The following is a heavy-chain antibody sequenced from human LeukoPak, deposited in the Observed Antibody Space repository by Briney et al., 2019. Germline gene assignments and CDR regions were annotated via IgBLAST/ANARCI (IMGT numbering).Heavy chain of an antibody. V-gene: IGHV4-34*01. D-gene: IGHD2-2*01. CDR2: INHSGST. CDR3: ARNSKDIVVVPAANYYYYMDV. CDR1: GGSFSGYY. Sequence: PSETLSLTCAVYGGSFSGYYWSWIRQPPGKGLEWIGEINHSGSTNYNPSLKSRVTISVDTSKNQFSLKLSSVTAADTAVYYCARNSKDIVVVPAANYYYYMDVWGKGTTVTVSS. J-gene: IGHJ6*03.